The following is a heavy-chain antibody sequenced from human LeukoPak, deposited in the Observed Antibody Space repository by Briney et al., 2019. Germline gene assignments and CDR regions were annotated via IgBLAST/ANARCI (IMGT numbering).Heavy chain of an antibody. CDR2: IYDSGST. J-gene: IGHJ4*02. V-gene: IGHV4-61*08. D-gene: IGHD2-21*02. Sequence: SETLSLTCVVSGDSITSGGYSWSWIRQPPGKGLEWIGYIYDSGSTNYNPSLKSRVTISIDTSKNQFSLKLSSVTAADTAVYYCAREAYCGGDCYSGLDYWGQGTLVTVSS. CDR3: AREAYCGGDCYSGLDY. CDR1: GDSITSGGYS.